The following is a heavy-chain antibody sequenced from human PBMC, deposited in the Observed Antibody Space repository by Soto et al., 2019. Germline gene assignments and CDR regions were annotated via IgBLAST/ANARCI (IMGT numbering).Heavy chain of an antibody. Sequence: PGGSLRLSCAASGFTFSSYAMHWVRQAPGKGLEWVAVISYDGSNKYYADSVKGRFTISRDNSKNTLCLQMNSLRAEDTAVYYCARERVAARFCFDYWGQGTLVTVSS. V-gene: IGHV3-30-3*01. D-gene: IGHD6-6*01. CDR1: GFTFSSYA. CDR2: ISYDGSNK. J-gene: IGHJ4*02. CDR3: ARERVAARFCFDY.